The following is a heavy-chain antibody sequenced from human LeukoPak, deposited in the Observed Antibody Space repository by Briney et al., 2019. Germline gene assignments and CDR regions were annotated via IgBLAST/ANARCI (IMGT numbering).Heavy chain of an antibody. CDR2: IYHSGST. CDR3: AKDGGRTSSDAVEI. CDR1: GGSISSSSYY. V-gene: IGHV4-39*07. Sequence: SETLSLTCTVSGGSISSSSYYWGWIRQPPGKGLEWIGSIYHSGSTYYNPSLKSRVTISVDTSKNQFSLKLTSVTAADTAVYYCAKDGGRTSSDAVEIWGQGTMVIVSS. J-gene: IGHJ3*02. D-gene: IGHD2-2*01.